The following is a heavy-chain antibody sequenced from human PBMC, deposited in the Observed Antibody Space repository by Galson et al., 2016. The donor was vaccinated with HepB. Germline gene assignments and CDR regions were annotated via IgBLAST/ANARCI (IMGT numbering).Heavy chain of an antibody. Sequence: SLRLSCAASGFTFSSYAMHWVRQAPGKGLEWVAIISYDGSNTYYADSVKGRFTISRDDSKNTLYLQMNSLRADDTAVYYCARGSGSYLGWVFDLWGRGALVTVSS. CDR3: ARGSGSYLGWVFDL. CDR2: ISYDGSNT. D-gene: IGHD1-26*01. J-gene: IGHJ2*01. CDR1: GFTFSSYA. V-gene: IGHV3-30*03.